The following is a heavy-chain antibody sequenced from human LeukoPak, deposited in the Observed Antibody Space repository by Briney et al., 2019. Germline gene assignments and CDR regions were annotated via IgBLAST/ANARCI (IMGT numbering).Heavy chain of an antibody. D-gene: IGHD4-4*01. CDR3: ARDAVTRGAFDI. J-gene: IGHJ3*02. CDR1: GGTFSSYA. Sequence: SVKVSCKASGGTFSSYAISWVRQAPGRGLEWMGRIIPILGIANYAQKFQGRVTITADKSTSTAYMELSSLRSEDTAVYYCARDAVTRGAFDIWGQGTMVTVSS. CDR2: IIPILGIA. V-gene: IGHV1-69*04.